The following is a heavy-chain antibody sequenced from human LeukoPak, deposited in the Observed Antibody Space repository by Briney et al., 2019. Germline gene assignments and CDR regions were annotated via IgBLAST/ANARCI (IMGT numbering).Heavy chain of an antibody. CDR2: ISSGGSTI. V-gene: IGHV3-48*03. CDR3: ARDFRTTGGQGYYYGMDV. Sequence: GGSLRLSCAASGFAFSSYGMNWVRQAPGKGLEWVSYISSGGSTIYYADSVKGRFTISRDNAKNSLYLQMNRLRAEDTAVYYCARDFRTTGGQGYYYGMDVWGKGTTVTVSS. CDR1: GFAFSSYG. J-gene: IGHJ6*04. D-gene: IGHD1-1*01.